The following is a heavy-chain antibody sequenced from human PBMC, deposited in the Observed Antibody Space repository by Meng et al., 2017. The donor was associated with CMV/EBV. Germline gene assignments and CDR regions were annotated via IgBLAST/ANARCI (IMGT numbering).Heavy chain of an antibody. CDR2: INHSGST. CDR1: GGSFSGYY. V-gene: IGHV4-34*01. Sequence: SETLSLTCAVYGGSFSGYYWSWIRQLPGKGLEWIGEINHSGSTNYNPSLKSRVTISVDTSKNQFSLKLSSVTAADTAVYYCARNQWLGPFDYWGQGTLVTVSS. CDR3: ARNQWLGPFDY. J-gene: IGHJ4*02. D-gene: IGHD6-19*01.